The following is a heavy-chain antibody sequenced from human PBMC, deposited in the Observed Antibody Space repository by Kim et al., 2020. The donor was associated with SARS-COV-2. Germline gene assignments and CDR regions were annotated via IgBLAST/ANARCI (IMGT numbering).Heavy chain of an antibody. D-gene: IGHD3-10*01. V-gene: IGHV3-33*05. CDR3: ARDSSGFYGSGSYFIPIVGYYYGVDV. CDR1: GFTFSSYG. Sequence: GGSLRLSCAASGFTFSSYGMHWVRQAPGKGLEWVAVISYDGSNKYYADSVKGRFTISRDNSKNTLYLQMNSLRAEDTAVYYCARDSSGFYGSGSYFIPIVGYYYGVDVWGQGTTVTVSS. CDR2: ISYDGSNK. J-gene: IGHJ6*02.